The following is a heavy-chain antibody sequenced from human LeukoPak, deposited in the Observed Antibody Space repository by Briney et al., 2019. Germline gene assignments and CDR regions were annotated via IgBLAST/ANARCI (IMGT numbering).Heavy chain of an antibody. V-gene: IGHV4-39*01. D-gene: IGHD3/OR15-3a*01. CDR3: ARQTGSGLFILP. Sequence: PSETLSLTCTVSGVSISSSNSYWGWMRQPPGKELEWIGSIYYSGNTYYNASLKSQVSISIDTSKSQFSLRLTSLTAADTAVYYCARQTGSGLFILPGGQGTLVTVSS. CDR1: GVSISSSNSY. CDR2: IYYSGNT. J-gene: IGHJ5*02.